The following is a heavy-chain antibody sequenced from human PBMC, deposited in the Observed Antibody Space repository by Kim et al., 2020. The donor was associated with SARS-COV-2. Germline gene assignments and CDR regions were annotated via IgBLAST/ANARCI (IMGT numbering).Heavy chain of an antibody. CDR3: ARGGSGWDLNWFDP. CDR2: IYYSGST. CDR1: GGSISSYY. J-gene: IGHJ5*02. V-gene: IGHV4-59*13. D-gene: IGHD6-19*01. Sequence: SETLSLTCTVSGGSISSYYWSWIRQPPGKGLEWIGYIYYSGSTNYNPSLKSRVTISVDTSKNQFSLMLSSVTAADTAVYYCARGGSGWDLNWFDPWGQGTLVTVSS.